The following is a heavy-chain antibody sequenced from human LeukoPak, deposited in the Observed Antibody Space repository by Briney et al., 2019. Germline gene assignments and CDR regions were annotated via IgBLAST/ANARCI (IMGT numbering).Heavy chain of an antibody. CDR2: MNPNRGNT. Sequence: ASVKVSCKASGYTFTSYDINWVRQATGQGREGMGWMNPNRGNTGCAQKFQGRVTMTRNTSISTAYMELSSLRSEDTAVYYCARNYYGSGSYPDNFDYWGQGTLVTVSS. V-gene: IGHV1-8*01. J-gene: IGHJ4*02. D-gene: IGHD3-10*01. CDR3: ARNYYGSGSYPDNFDY. CDR1: GYTFTSYD.